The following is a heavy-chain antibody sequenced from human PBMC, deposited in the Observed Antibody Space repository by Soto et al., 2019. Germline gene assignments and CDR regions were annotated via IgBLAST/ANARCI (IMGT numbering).Heavy chain of an antibody. Sequence: QVQLQESGPGLVKPSETLSLTCTVSGGSISSYYWSWIRQPPGKGLEWIGYIYYSGSTNYNPSLKSRVTISVDTSKNQFSLKLSSVTAADTAVYYCASSRQWLVLGWGQGTLVTVSS. D-gene: IGHD6-19*01. J-gene: IGHJ4*02. CDR3: ASSRQWLVLG. CDR1: GGSISSYY. CDR2: IYYSGST. V-gene: IGHV4-59*01.